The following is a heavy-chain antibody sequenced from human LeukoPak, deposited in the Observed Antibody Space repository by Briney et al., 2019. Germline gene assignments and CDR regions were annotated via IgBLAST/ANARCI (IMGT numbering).Heavy chain of an antibody. CDR2: IKQDGNEK. CDR3: ARDPYSGSYGDYYYYYMDV. D-gene: IGHD1-26*01. V-gene: IGHV3-7*01. J-gene: IGHJ6*03. Sequence: GGSLRLSCAASGFRFNTYWMSWVRQAPGKGLEWVANIKQDGNEKYYADSVKGRFTISRDNGKNSLDLQMNSLRPEDTAVYYCARDPYSGSYGDYYYYYMDVWGKGTTVTISS. CDR1: GFRFNTYW.